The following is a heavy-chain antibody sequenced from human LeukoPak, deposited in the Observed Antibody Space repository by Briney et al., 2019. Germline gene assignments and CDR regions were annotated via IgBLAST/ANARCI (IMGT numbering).Heavy chain of an antibody. CDR3: ARGAYSSGWYNDY. CDR2: IYYSGST. Sequence: PSETLSLTCTVSGGSISSYYWSWIRQPPGKGLEWIGYIYYSGSTNYNPSLKSRVTMSVDTSKNQFSLKLSSVTAADTAVYYCARGAYSSGWYNDYWGQGTLVTVSS. V-gene: IGHV4-59*12. D-gene: IGHD6-19*01. J-gene: IGHJ4*02. CDR1: GGSISSYY.